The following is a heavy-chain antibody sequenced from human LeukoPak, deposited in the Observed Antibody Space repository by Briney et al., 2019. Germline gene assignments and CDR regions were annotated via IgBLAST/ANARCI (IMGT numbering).Heavy chain of an antibody. D-gene: IGHD3-3*01. CDR3: ARDLRRFLKWPVFPHAFDI. CDR1: GYSISSGYY. CDR2: IYHSGST. J-gene: IGHJ3*02. Sequence: PSETLSLTCTVSGYSISSGYYWGWIRQPPGKGLEWIGSIYHSGSTYYNPSLKSRVTISVDTSKNQFSLKLSSVTAADTAVYYCARDLRRFLKWPVFPHAFDIWGQGTMVTVSS. V-gene: IGHV4-38-2*02.